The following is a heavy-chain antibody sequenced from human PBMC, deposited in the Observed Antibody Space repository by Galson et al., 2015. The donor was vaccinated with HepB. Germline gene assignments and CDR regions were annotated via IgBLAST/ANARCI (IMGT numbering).Heavy chain of an antibody. D-gene: IGHD6-13*01. V-gene: IGHV3-7*03. CDR2: IKQDGSEK. Sequence: SLRLSCAASGFTFSSYWMSWVRQAPGKGLEWVANIKQDGSEKYYVDSVKGRFTISRDNAKDSLYLQMNSLRAEDTAVYYCASSDHGGHRIAAAVFPADYWGQGTLVTVSS. CDR3: ASSDHGGHRIAAAVFPADY. CDR1: GFTFSSYW. J-gene: IGHJ4*02.